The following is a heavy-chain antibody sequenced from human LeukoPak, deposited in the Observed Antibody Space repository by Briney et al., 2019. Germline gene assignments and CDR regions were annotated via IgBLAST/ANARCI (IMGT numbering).Heavy chain of an antibody. J-gene: IGHJ4*02. CDR3: AKDNPLDY. V-gene: IGHV3-30*02. Sequence: PGGSLRLSCEASGFIFSNYGMLWVRQAPGKGLEWVAFIRYDGNNKLYADSVKGRFTISRDNSKNTVYLHINSLRTEDTALYYCAKDNPLDYWGQGTLVIVSS. CDR2: IRYDGNNK. CDR1: GFIFSNYG. D-gene: IGHD1-14*01.